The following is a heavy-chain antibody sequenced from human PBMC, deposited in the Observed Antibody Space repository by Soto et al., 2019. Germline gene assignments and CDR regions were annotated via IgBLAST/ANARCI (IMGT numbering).Heavy chain of an antibody. CDR1: GFSFDDYV. V-gene: IGHV3-9*01. D-gene: IGHD6-25*01. Sequence: GGSLRLSCAASGFSFDDYVLHWVRQVPGKGLEWVSGISWNSDTTGYADSVKGRFTISRDNAKNSLYLQMSSLRAEDTALYYCARGLGFSFYYIEGWGKGTTVTVSS. CDR3: ARGLGFSFYYIEG. J-gene: IGHJ6*03. CDR2: ISWNSDTT.